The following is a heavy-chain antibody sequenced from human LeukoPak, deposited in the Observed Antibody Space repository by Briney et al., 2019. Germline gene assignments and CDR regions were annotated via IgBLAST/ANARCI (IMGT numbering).Heavy chain of an antibody. D-gene: IGHD4/OR15-4a*01. CDR1: GGSISSGNYY. V-gene: IGHV4-61*02. CDR2: ISTSGSA. J-gene: IGHJ4*02. CDR3: ARDLSLGRHDYGEPFDY. Sequence: SETLSLTCTVSGGSISSGNYYWSWIRQPAGKGLEWIGRISTSGSANYNPSLRSRVAMSIDTSKNHFSLRLSSVAAADPAVYYCARDLSLGRHDYGEPFDYWGQGTQVTVSS.